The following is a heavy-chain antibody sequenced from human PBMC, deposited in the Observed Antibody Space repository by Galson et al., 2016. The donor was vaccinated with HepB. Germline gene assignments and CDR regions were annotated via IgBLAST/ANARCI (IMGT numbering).Heavy chain of an antibody. CDR2: INQDGSDK. CDR1: GFTFNKYP. V-gene: IGHV3-7*03. Sequence: SLRLSCAASGFTFNKYPMFWVRQAPGKGLEWVANINQDGSDKSYVDSMKGRFTISRDNAKNSLYLQMNSLRAEDTAVYYCASIFRYSSSQHPGYWGQGTLVTVSS. D-gene: IGHD6-13*01. J-gene: IGHJ4*02. CDR3: ASIFRYSSSQHPGY.